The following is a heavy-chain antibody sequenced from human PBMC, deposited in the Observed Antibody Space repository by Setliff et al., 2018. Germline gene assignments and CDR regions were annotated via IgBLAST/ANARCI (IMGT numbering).Heavy chain of an antibody. CDR2: INHSGST. Sequence: SETLSLTCAVYGGSFSTYYWIWIRQPPGKGLEWIGEINHSGSTNYNPSLKSRVTISVDTSKNQFSLKLSSVTAAVTAFYYRARLSALRTRTTDWDVDDWGRGTLVTVSS. D-gene: IGHD2-8*01. CDR3: ARLSALRTRTTDWDVDD. CDR1: GGSFSTYY. J-gene: IGHJ2*01. V-gene: IGHV4-34*01.